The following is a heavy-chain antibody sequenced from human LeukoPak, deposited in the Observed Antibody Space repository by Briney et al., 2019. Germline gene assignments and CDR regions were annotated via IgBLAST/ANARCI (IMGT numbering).Heavy chain of an antibody. J-gene: IGHJ4*02. V-gene: IGHV4-39*01. Sequence: SETLSLTCTVSGVSISSSSYYWSWIRQPPGKGLEWIGSVYYSGSTYYNPSLKSRITISVDTSKNQFSLNLSSVTAADTAVYYCARRSVYSYFDYWGQGTLVTVSS. D-gene: IGHD4-11*01. CDR3: ARRSVYSYFDY. CDR2: VYYSGST. CDR1: GVSISSSSYY.